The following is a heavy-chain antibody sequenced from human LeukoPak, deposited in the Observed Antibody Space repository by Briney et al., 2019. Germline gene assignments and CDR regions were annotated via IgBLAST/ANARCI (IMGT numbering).Heavy chain of an antibody. D-gene: IGHD1-26*01. Sequence: LPGGSLRLSCAASGFTFSSYAMSWVRQAPGKGLEWVSAISGSGGSTYYADSVKGRFTISRDNSKNTLYLQMNSLRVDDTAVYYCARDGRGRGWELLGNYYGMDVWGQGTTVTVSS. CDR1: GFTFSSYA. CDR3: ARDGRGRGWELLGNYYGMDV. V-gene: IGHV3-23*01. J-gene: IGHJ6*02. CDR2: ISGSGGST.